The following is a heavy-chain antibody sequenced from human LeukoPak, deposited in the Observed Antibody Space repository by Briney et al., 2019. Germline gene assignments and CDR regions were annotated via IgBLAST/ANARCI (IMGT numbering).Heavy chain of an antibody. CDR3: ATRRRIDY. J-gene: IGHJ4*02. CDR1: GFTFSTYW. Sequence: GVSLRLSCAASGFTFSTYWMSWVRQAPGKGLEWVANIKEDGGEKYYVDSVKGRFTISRDNAKNSLYLQMNSLRAEDTAVYYCATRRRIDYWGQGTLVTVSS. V-gene: IGHV3-7*05. CDR2: IKEDGGEK.